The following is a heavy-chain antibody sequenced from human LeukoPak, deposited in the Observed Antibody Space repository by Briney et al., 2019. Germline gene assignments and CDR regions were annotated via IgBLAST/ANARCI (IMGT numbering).Heavy chain of an antibody. CDR3: AKGFLASCSGTRCYPFDH. V-gene: IGHV3-23*01. CDR1: GFTFSSYA. D-gene: IGHD2-15*01. Sequence: GGSLRFSCAASGFTFSSYAMNWVRHTPGKGLEWGSSIVGSGANTYHADSVKGRFTISKANSEDTVYMQMDSLRVDDTAVYYCAKGFLASCSGTRCYPFDHWGQGTPVTVSS. J-gene: IGHJ4*02. CDR2: IVGSGANT.